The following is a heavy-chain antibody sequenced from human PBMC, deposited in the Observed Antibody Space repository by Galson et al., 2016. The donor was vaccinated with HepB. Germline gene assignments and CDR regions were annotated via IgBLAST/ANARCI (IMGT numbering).Heavy chain of an antibody. Sequence: SVKVSCKASGGTFSSYAISWVRQAPGQGLEWMGGIIPIFGTASSAQKFQGRVTITADESTSTAYMELSSLRSEDTAVYYCARATGVPAAYYYYDMDVWGQGTTVTVSS. CDR1: GGTFSSYA. J-gene: IGHJ6*02. V-gene: IGHV1-69*13. CDR3: ARATGVPAAYYYYDMDV. CDR2: IIPIFGTA. D-gene: IGHD2-2*01.